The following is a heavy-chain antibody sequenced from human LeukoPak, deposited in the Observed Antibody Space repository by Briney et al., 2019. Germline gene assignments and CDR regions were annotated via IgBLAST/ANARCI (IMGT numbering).Heavy chain of an antibody. V-gene: IGHV3-30*18. J-gene: IGHJ4*02. CDR3: AKESGSGWSPLDY. Sequence: GSLRLSCAASGFTFSDYHMSWVRQAPGKGLEWVAVISYNGRNKHYADSVKGRFTISRDNSKNTLDLQMNSLRADDTAVYYCAKESGSGWSPLDYWGQGTLVTVSS. D-gene: IGHD6-19*01. CDR2: ISYNGRNK. CDR1: GFTFSDYH.